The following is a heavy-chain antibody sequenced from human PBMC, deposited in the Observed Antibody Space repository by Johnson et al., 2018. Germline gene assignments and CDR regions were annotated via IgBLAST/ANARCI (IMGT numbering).Heavy chain of an antibody. CDR2: VSGDGGST. Sequence: EVQLVESGGGLVQPGGSXRLSCAASGFTFSSYSMSWVRQAPGTGLSGFPAVSGDGGSTKYADSVKGRFPISRDNSKNPLDLQMNSPRAGDTAVYYCARETRFPHYGGNGQDDAFDIWGQGTMVTVSS. CDR1: GFTFSSYS. V-gene: IGHV3-23*04. D-gene: IGHD4-23*01. J-gene: IGHJ3*02. CDR3: ARETRFPHYGGNGQDDAFDI.